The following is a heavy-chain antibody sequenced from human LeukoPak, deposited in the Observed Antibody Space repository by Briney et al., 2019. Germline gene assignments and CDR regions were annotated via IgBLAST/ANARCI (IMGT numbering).Heavy chain of an antibody. CDR3: TDGSGSYYRIFVC. CDR1: GFTFTNAW. V-gene: IGHV3-15*01. J-gene: IGHJ4*02. D-gene: IGHD3-10*01. Sequence: GGSLRLSCAVSGFTFTNAWMSWVRQAPGKGLEWVGRIKSKTDGGAADYAAPVKGRFTISRDDSKNTLYLQMNSLKTEDTAVYYCTDGSGSYYRIFVCWGQGTLVTVSS. CDR2: IKSKTDGGAA.